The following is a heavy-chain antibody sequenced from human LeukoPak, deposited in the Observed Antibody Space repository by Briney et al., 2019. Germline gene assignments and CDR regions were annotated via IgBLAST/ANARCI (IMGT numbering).Heavy chain of an antibody. CDR3: ARGPVVIAIGWYFDL. J-gene: IGHJ2*01. CDR2: MNPNSGNT. Sequence: GASVSVSCKASGYTFTSYDINWVRQAPGQGLEWMGWMNPNSGNTGYAQKFQGRVTMTRNTSISTAYMELSSLRSEDTAVYYCARGPVVIAIGWYFDLWGRGTLVTVSS. D-gene: IGHD2-21*01. V-gene: IGHV1-8*01. CDR1: GYTFTSYD.